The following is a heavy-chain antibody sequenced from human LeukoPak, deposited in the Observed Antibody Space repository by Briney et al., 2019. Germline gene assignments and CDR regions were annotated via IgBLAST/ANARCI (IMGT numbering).Heavy chain of an antibody. CDR1: GGSISSYY. Sequence: SETLSLTCTVSGGSISSYYWSWIRQPPGKGLEWIGYIHYSGSTNYNPSLKSRVTISVDTSKNQFSLKLNSVTAADTAVYYCARDPVRHPEPDGSGRAIDYWGQRTLVTVSS. CDR2: IHYSGST. D-gene: IGHD3-10*01. J-gene: IGHJ4*02. CDR3: ARDPVRHPEPDGSGRAIDY. V-gene: IGHV4-59*12.